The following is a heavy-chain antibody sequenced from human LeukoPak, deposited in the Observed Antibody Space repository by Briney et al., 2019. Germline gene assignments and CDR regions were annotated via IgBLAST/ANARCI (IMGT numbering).Heavy chain of an antibody. CDR2: INHSGST. V-gene: IGHV4-34*01. D-gene: IGHD3-22*01. J-gene: IGHJ4*02. CDR1: GGSFSGYY. Sequence: PSETLSLTCAVYGGSFSGYYWSWIRQPPGKGLEWIGEINHSGSTNYNPSLKSRVTISVDTSKNQFSLKLSSVTAADTAVYYCARETGESSGYYEEYYFDYWGQGTLVTVSS. CDR3: ARETGESSGYYEEYYFDY.